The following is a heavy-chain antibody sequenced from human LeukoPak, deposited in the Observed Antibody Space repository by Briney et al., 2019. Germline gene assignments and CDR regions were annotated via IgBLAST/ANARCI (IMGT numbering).Heavy chain of an antibody. J-gene: IGHJ5*02. CDR2: VNESGGT. Sequence: SETLSLTCAVYIDSFSNYHGNCIRETPAKGREWLWQVNESGGTKISPSLRSRVILSVDTSKNQFSLKLISVTVADTAIYYFARGEGSTVPQVGKNWFDPWGQGTRVTVSS. V-gene: IGHV4-34*01. CDR3: ARGEGSTVPQVGKNWFDP. D-gene: IGHD1-26*01. CDR1: IDSFSNYH.